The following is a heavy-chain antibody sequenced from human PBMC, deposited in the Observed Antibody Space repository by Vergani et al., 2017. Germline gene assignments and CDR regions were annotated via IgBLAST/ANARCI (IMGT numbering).Heavy chain of an antibody. J-gene: IGHJ4*02. D-gene: IGHD5-12*01. CDR2: INSDGSST. CDR3: ARGLGVNLGWLRYGGDPFDY. Sequence: EVQLVESGGGFVQPGGSLRLSCAASGFTFSSYWMHWVRQAPGKGLVWVSRINSDGSSTSYADSVKGRFTISRDNAKNTLYLQMNSLRAEDTAVYYCARGLGVNLGWLRYGGDPFDYWGQGTLVTVPS. V-gene: IGHV3-74*01. CDR1: GFTFSSYW.